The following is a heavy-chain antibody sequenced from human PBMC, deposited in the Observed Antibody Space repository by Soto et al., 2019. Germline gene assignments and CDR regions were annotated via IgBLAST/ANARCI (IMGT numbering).Heavy chain of an antibody. CDR1: GFTFSNAW. D-gene: IGHD4-17*01. Sequence: GGSLRLSCAASGFTFSNAWMSWVRQAPGKGLEWVGRIKSKTDGGTTDYAAPVKGRFTISRDDSKNTLYLQMNSLKTEDTAVYYCTTYSRLDYGDFNYYYYYYMDVWGKGTTVTVSS. CDR3: TTYSRLDYGDFNYYYYYYMDV. CDR2: IKSKTDGGTT. V-gene: IGHV3-15*01. J-gene: IGHJ6*03.